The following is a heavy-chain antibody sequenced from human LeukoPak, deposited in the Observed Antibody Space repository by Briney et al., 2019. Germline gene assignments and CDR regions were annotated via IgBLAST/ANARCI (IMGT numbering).Heavy chain of an antibody. V-gene: IGHV4-39*07. J-gene: IGHJ4*02. D-gene: IGHD6-13*01. CDR3: ARVTGYRIEDYFDY. CDR2: IYYSGST. CDR1: GGSISSSSYY. Sequence: SETLSLTCTVSGGSISSSSYYWGWIRQPPGKGLEWIGSIYYSGSTYYNPSLKSRVTISVDTSKNQFSLKLSSVTAADTAVYYCARVTGYRIEDYFDYWGQGTLVTVSS.